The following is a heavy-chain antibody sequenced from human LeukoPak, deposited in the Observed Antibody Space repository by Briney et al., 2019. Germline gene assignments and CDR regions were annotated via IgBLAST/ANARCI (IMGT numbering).Heavy chain of an antibody. J-gene: IGHJ5*02. Sequence: PGGSLRLSCAASGFAFNTYAMHWVRQSPGRGLEWVAVISYDGSTIYYRDSVKGRFTISRDNSKNTLYLQMNGLRDEDTAVYYCARVAQLLYGNWFDPWGQGTLVSVSS. V-gene: IGHV3-30*03. CDR2: ISYDGSTI. CDR3: ARVAQLLYGNWFDP. D-gene: IGHD3-10*01. CDR1: GFAFNTYA.